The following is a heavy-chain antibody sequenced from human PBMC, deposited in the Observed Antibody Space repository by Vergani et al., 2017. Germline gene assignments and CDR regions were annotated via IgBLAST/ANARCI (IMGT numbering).Heavy chain of an antibody. Sequence: QVQLVESGGGVVQRGGSLSPPFPTFGFLLSNYDLQWIRQGPGKGLEFVAFIQFDGSNQYYADSVKGRFTLSRDFSKNTLYLQMNSLRTDDTATYYCAKHFRGWGIDYWGQGTQVIISS. D-gene: IGHD3-16*01. CDR1: GFLLSNYD. J-gene: IGHJ4*02. CDR3: AKHFRGWGIDY. V-gene: IGHV3-30*02. CDR2: IQFDGSNQ.